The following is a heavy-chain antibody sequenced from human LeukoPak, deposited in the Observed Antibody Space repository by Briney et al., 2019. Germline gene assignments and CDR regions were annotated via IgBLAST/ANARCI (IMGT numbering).Heavy chain of an antibody. J-gene: IGHJ4*02. CDR1: GYTFSSYA. D-gene: IGHD3-16*02. V-gene: IGHV1-18*01. CDR2: ISLYNPKT. Sequence: ASVKVSCKASGYTFSSYAISWVRQAPGQGLDWMGWISLYNPKTNYAQKFQGRVTMTTDTSTSTAYMELMSLRSDDTAMYYCAKGRYYDYVWGSYRPYYFDYWGQGTLVTVSS. CDR3: AKGRYYDYVWGSYRPYYFDY.